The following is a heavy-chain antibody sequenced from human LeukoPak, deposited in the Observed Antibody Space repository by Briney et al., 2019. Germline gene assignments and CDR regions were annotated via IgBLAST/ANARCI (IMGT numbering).Heavy chain of an antibody. Sequence: SETLSLTCAVYGGSFSGYYWSWIRQPPGKGLEWIGEINHSGSTNYNPSLKSRVTISVDRSKNQFSLKLSSVTAADTAVYYCAANYDILTGLSYWGQGTLVTVSS. J-gene: IGHJ4*02. CDR3: AANYDILTGLSY. CDR2: INHSGST. V-gene: IGHV4-34*01. D-gene: IGHD3-9*01. CDR1: GGSFSGYY.